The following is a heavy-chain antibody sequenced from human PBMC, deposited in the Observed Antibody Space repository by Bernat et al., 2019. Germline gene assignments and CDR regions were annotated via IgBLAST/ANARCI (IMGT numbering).Heavy chain of an antibody. CDR1: GFTFSSYE. V-gene: IGHV3-48*03. D-gene: IGHD6-6*01. CDR2: ISSSGSTI. CDR3: ARDLRYSSSSGAFDI. J-gene: IGHJ3*02. Sequence: EVQLVESGGGLVQPGGSLRLSCAASGFTFSSYEMNWVRQAPGKGLEGVSYISSSGSTIYYADSVKGRFTISRDNAKNSLYLQMNSLRAEDTAVYYCARDLRYSSSSGAFDIWGQGTMVTVSS.